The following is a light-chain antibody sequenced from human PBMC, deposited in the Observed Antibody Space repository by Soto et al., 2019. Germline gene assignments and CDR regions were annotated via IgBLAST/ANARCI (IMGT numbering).Light chain of an antibody. Sequence: DIQMTQSPSSLSASVGDRVTITCRASQSISSYLNWYQQKPGKAPKLLIYDASSLQSGVPSRFSSGGSGTEFTLTISSLQPEDFATYYCLQYSSYSWTFGQGTKVDI. CDR3: LQYSSYSWT. J-gene: IGKJ1*01. CDR2: DAS. V-gene: IGKV1-5*01. CDR1: QSISSY.